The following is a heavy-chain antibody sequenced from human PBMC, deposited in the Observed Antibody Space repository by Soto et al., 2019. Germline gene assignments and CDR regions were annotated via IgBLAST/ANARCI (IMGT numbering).Heavy chain of an antibody. D-gene: IGHD1-26*01. CDR3: ARIYYRSAKDAFDI. Sequence: SETLSLTCAVYGGSFSGYYWSWIRQPPGKGLEWIGEINHSGSTNYNPSLKSRVTISVDTSKNQFSLKLSSVTAADTAVYYCARIYYRSAKDAFDIWGQGTMVTVSS. CDR2: INHSGST. V-gene: IGHV4-34*01. J-gene: IGHJ3*02. CDR1: GGSFSGYY.